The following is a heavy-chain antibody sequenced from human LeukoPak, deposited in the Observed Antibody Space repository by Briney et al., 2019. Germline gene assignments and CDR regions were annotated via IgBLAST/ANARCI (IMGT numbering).Heavy chain of an antibody. J-gene: IGHJ6*03. CDR3: ARCVYYYDSSGFRLAYYYYYMDV. CDR1: GGSFSGYY. D-gene: IGHD3-22*01. V-gene: IGHV4-34*01. Sequence: PSETLSLTCAVYGGSFSGYYWSWIRQPPGKGLEWIGSIYYSGSTYYNPSLKSRVTISVDTSKKQFSLKLSSVTAADTAVYYCARCVYYYDSSGFRLAYYYYYMDVWGKGTTVTVSS. CDR2: IYYSGST.